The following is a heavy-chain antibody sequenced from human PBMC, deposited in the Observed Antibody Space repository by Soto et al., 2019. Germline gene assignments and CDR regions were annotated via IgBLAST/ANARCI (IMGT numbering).Heavy chain of an antibody. CDR1: GYTFTSYG. Sequence: ASVKVSCKASGYTFTSYGITWVRQAPGQGLEWMGWISAYNGKTNYAQKLQGRVTMTTDTSTSTAYMDLRSLRSDDTAVYYCARDRAVTTSYGMDVWGQGTTVTVSS. J-gene: IGHJ6*02. D-gene: IGHD4-17*01. CDR2: ISAYNGKT. V-gene: IGHV1-18*01. CDR3: ARDRAVTTSYGMDV.